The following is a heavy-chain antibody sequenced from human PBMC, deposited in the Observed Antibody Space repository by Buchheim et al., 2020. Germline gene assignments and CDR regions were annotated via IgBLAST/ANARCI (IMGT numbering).Heavy chain of an antibody. J-gene: IGHJ6*03. CDR1: GFSLSTSGMC. Sequence: QVTLRESGPALVKPTQTLTLTCTFSGFSLSTSGMCVSWIRQPPGKALEWLARIDWDDDKYYSTSLKTRLTISKDTSKSQLVLTMTNMDPVDTATYYCTRMIAYCGGGSCYTYDYYMDVWGRGTT. CDR2: IDWDDDK. V-gene: IGHV2-70*15. CDR3: TRMIAYCGGGSCYTYDYYMDV. D-gene: IGHD2-15*01.